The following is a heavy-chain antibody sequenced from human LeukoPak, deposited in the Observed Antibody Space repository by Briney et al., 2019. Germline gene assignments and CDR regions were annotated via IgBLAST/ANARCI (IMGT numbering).Heavy chain of an antibody. Sequence: GASVTVSCKASGYTFTGYYMHWVRQAPGQGLEWMGWINPNSGGTNYAQKFQGRVTMTRDTSISTAYMELSRLRSDDTAVYYCARPLWFGESYFDYWGQGTLVTVSS. J-gene: IGHJ4*02. D-gene: IGHD3-10*01. CDR2: INPNSGGT. CDR3: ARPLWFGESYFDY. CDR1: GYTFTGYY. V-gene: IGHV1-2*02.